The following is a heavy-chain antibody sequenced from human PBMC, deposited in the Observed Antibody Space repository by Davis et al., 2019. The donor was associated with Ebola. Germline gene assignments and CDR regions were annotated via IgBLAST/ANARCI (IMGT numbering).Heavy chain of an antibody. CDR1: GYTFTDYY. CDR3: ALGRVGAPFDY. CDR2: ISPDSGGT. J-gene: IGHJ4*02. Sequence: ASVKVSCKASGYTFTDYYMHWVRQAPGQGLEWMGWISPDSGGTNYAQKFQGRVTMTRDTSISTAYMGLSRLRSDDTAVYYCALGRVGAPFDYWGQGTLVTVSS. V-gene: IGHV1-2*02. D-gene: IGHD1-26*01.